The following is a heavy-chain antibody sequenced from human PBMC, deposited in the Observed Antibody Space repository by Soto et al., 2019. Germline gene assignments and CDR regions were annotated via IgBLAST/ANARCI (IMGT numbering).Heavy chain of an antibody. D-gene: IGHD5-18*01. CDR1: GFTFSSYS. CDR3: ASLRVDTAMVKYYYYYYGMDV. CDR2: ISSSSSYI. J-gene: IGHJ6*02. V-gene: IGHV3-21*01. Sequence: PGGSLRLSCAASGFTFSSYSMNWVRQAPGKGLEWVSSISSSSSYIYYADSVKGRFTISRDNAKNSLYLQMNSLRAEDTAVYYCASLRVDTAMVKYYYYYYGMDVWGQGTTVTVSS.